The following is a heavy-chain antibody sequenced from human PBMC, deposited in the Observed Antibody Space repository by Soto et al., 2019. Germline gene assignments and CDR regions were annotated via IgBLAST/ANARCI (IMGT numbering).Heavy chain of an antibody. J-gene: IGHJ3*02. V-gene: IGHV4-4*02. CDR3: ARCPFGYSYGWGGLDI. CDR2: IYHSGDT. Sequence: QVQLQESGPGLVKPSGTLSLTCAVSGDSITNSHWWSWVRQPPGKGLEWIADIYHSGDTHYNPSLKNQLTISVDKSKNQFSLNLTSVTAADPAIYYCARCPFGYSYGWGGLDIWGQGTMVTVSS. CDR1: GDSITNSHW. D-gene: IGHD5-18*01.